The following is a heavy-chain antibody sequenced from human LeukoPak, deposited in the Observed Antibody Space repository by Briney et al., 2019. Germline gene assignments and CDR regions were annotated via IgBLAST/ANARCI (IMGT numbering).Heavy chain of an antibody. D-gene: IGHD3-22*01. J-gene: IGHJ5*02. Sequence: PSQTLSLTCAVSGGSISSGDYYWSWIRQPPGKGLEWIAYMYYSGSTYYNPSLKSRVTMSADTSKNQLSLKLSSVTAADTAVYYCARPYYYDSRIDPWGQGILVTVSS. V-gene: IGHV4-30-4*01. CDR2: MYYSGST. CDR1: GGSISSGDYY. CDR3: ARPYYYDSRIDP.